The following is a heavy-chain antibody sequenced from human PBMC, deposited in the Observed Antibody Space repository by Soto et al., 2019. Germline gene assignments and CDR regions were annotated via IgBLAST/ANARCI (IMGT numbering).Heavy chain of an antibody. CDR2: INHSGST. V-gene: IGHV4-34*01. CDR1: GGSFSGYY. D-gene: IGHD3-22*01. J-gene: IGHJ4*02. Sequence: QVQLQQWGAGLLKPSETLSLTCAVYGGSFSGYYWSWIRQPPGKGLEWIGEINHSGSTNYNPSLKSRVTIAIDTSKNQFSLKLSSVTAADTAVYYCASRGPYYASSGSTRDLNKDWGQGTLVTVSS. CDR3: ASRGPYYASSGSTRDLNKD.